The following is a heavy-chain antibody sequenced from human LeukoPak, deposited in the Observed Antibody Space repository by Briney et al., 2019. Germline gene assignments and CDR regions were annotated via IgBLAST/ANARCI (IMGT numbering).Heavy chain of an antibody. D-gene: IGHD2-2*01. Sequence: PGGSLRLSCAASGFTFSSYGMHWVRQGPGKGLEWVAFIRYDGSNKYYADSVKGRFTISRENSKNTLYLQMNSLRAEDTAVYYCAKDIVVVQNGDYWGQGTLVTVSP. CDR2: IRYDGSNK. CDR3: AKDIVVVQNGDY. V-gene: IGHV3-30*02. J-gene: IGHJ4*02. CDR1: GFTFSSYG.